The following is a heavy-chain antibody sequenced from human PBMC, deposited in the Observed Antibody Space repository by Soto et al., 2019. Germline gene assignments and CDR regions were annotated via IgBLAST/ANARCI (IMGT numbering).Heavy chain of an antibody. J-gene: IGHJ4*02. V-gene: IGHV3-48*02. Sequence: SLRLSCAASGFTFSSYSMNCVRQAPGKGLEWVSYISSSSSTIYYADSVKGRFTISRDNAKNSLYLQMNSLRDEDTAVYYCARDRYDSSGYEAPFDYWGQGTLVTVSS. D-gene: IGHD3-22*01. CDR3: ARDRYDSSGYEAPFDY. CDR2: ISSSSSTI. CDR1: GFTFSSYS.